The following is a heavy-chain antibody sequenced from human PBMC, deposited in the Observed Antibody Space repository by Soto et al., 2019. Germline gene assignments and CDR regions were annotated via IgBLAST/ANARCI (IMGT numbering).Heavy chain of an antibody. D-gene: IGHD1-20*01. J-gene: IGHJ5*02. Sequence: QVQLQESGPGLVKPSETLSLTCTVSGGSISSYYWSWIRQPPGKGLEWIGYIYYSGSTNYNPSLKSRVTISVDTSKNQFSLKLSSVTAADTAVYYCARSRHNPAGIRNNWFDPWGQGTLVTVSS. CDR3: ARSRHNPAGIRNNWFDP. CDR2: IYYSGST. CDR1: GGSISSYY. V-gene: IGHV4-59*01.